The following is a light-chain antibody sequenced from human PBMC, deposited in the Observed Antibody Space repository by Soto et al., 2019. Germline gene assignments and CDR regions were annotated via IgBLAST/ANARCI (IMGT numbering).Light chain of an antibody. J-gene: IGLJ2*01. Sequence: QSALTQPASVSGSPGQSITISCAGTRRDVGAYNLVSWYQQHPGRAPQLIIYEVRNRPSGISFRFSGPKSGNTASLTISGLQAEDEADYYCSSYTSKSSLIFGGGTKLTVL. CDR3: SSYTSKSSLI. CDR1: RRDVGAYNL. V-gene: IGLV2-14*01. CDR2: EVR.